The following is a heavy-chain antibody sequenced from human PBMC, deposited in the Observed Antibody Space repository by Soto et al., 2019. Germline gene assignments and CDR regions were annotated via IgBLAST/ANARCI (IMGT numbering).Heavy chain of an antibody. CDR3: AKDRLGASGWFDP. CDR1: GFSFSSYT. D-gene: IGHD1-26*01. CDR2: VSGNGGNT. V-gene: IGHV3-23*01. J-gene: IGHJ5*02. Sequence: PVGSLRVSCVASGFSFSSYTMNWVRQAPGKGLEWVSGVSGNGGNTYYADSVKGRFSISRDNSKNTLYLQLNSLRAEDTAIYYCAKDRLGASGWFDPWGQGTPVTVSS.